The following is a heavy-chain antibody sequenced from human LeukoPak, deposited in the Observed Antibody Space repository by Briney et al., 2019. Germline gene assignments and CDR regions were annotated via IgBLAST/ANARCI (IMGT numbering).Heavy chain of an antibody. CDR1: GFTVSSNY. J-gene: IGHJ4*02. CDR2: IYSGGST. CDR3: ASTFYGDSPPY. V-gene: IGHV3-66*01. D-gene: IGHD4-17*01. Sequence: GSLRLSCAASGFTVSSNYMSWVRQAPGKGLEWVSVIYSGGSTYYADSVKGRFTISRDNSKNTLYLQMNSLRAEDTAVYYCASTFYGDSPPYWGQGTLVTVSS.